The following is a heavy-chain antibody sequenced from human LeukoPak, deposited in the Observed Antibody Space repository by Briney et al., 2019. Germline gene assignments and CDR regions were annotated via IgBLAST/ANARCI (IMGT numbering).Heavy chain of an antibody. D-gene: IGHD6-13*01. V-gene: IGHV4-39*01. CDR2: IFYSGST. J-gene: IGHJ4*02. Sequence: SGTLSLTCTVSSGSIGSSNWWSWVRQTPGKGLEWIGSIFYSGSTYNNPSLKSRVTISVDASKNQFSLKLSSVTAADTAVYYCARHGYSILPVDFDYWGQGTLVTVSS. CDR1: SGSIGSSNW. CDR3: ARHGYSILPVDFDY.